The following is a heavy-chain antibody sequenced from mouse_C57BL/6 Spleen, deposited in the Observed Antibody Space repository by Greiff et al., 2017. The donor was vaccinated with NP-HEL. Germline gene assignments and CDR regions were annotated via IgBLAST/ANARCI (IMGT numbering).Heavy chain of an antibody. CDR3: ASGVGNWYFDV. CDR1: GYTFTSYD. D-gene: IGHD1-1*01. J-gene: IGHJ1*03. Sequence: LVESGPELVKPGASVKLSCKASGYTFTSYDINWVKQRPGQGLEWIGWIYPRDGSTKYNEKFKGKATLTVDTSSSTAYMELHSLTSEDSAVYFCASGVGNWYFDVWGTGTTVTVSS. V-gene: IGHV1-85*01. CDR2: IYPRDGST.